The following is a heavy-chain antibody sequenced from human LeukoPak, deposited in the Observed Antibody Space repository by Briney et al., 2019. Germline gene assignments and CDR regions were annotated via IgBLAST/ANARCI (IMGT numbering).Heavy chain of an antibody. D-gene: IGHD3-3*01. CDR3: ARGITIFGVARHNWFDP. V-gene: IGHV4-34*01. J-gene: IGHJ5*02. CDR2: INHSGST. Sequence: SETLSLTCAVYGGSFSGYYWSWIRQPPGKGLEWIGEINHSGSTNYNPSLKSQVTISVDTSKNQFSLKLSSVTAADTAVYYCARGITIFGVARHNWFDPWGQGTLVTVSS. CDR1: GGSFSGYY.